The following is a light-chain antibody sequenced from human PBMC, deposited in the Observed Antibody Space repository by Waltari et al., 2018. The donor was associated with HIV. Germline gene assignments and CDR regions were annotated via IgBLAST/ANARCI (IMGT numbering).Light chain of an antibody. Sequence: EIVLTQSPGTLSLSSGERATLSCRASQSVSRTYLAWYQQKPGQAPRLLIYVASRRATGIPDRFSGSGSGTDFTLTISRLEPEDFAVYYCQQYGSSPITFGQGTRLEIK. CDR3: QQYGSSPIT. J-gene: IGKJ5*01. V-gene: IGKV3-20*01. CDR2: VAS. CDR1: QSVSRTY.